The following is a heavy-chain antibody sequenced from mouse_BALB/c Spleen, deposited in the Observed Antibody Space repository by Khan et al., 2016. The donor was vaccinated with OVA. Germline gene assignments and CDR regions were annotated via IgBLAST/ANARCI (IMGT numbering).Heavy chain of an antibody. CDR1: GYSITSNYA. CDR2: ISYSDST. D-gene: IGHD1-1*01. V-gene: IGHV3-2*02. CDR3: ARGNYHGYAMDY. J-gene: IGHJ4*01. Sequence: EVQLQESGPGLVKPSQSLSLTCTVTGYSITSNYAWNWIRQFPGNKLEWMGYISYSDSTSYNPSLKSRISITRDTSKNQFFLQLNSVTTEDTATYYCARGNYHGYAMDYWGQGTSVTVSS.